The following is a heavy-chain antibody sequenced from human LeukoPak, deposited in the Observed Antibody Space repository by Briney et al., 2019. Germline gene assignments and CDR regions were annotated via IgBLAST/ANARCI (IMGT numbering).Heavy chain of an antibody. CDR1: GFSFSAYG. Sequence: GSLRLSCAASGFSFSAYGMVWVRQAPGRGLEWVSGISASGHAVYYADSVKDRFAISRDNSKNTLYLQMTSLRAEDAAIYYCAKDPNGDFVGAFDSWGQGTKVIVSS. CDR2: ISASGHAV. CDR3: AKDPNGDFVGAFDS. J-gene: IGHJ3*01. V-gene: IGHV3-23*01. D-gene: IGHD4-17*01.